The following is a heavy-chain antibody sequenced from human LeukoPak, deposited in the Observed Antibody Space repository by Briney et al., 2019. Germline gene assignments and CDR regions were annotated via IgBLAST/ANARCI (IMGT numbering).Heavy chain of an antibody. CDR3: ARLGRGEAYYFDY. V-gene: IGHV4-39*07. CDR1: GGSISSSSYY. D-gene: IGHD3-16*01. CDR2: IYYSGST. J-gene: IGHJ4*02. Sequence: SETLSLTCTVSGGSISSSSYYWGWIRQPPGKGLEWIGSIYYSGSTYYNPSLKSRVTISTDTSKNQFSLRLSSVTAADTAVYYCARLGRGEAYYFDYWGQGILVTVSS.